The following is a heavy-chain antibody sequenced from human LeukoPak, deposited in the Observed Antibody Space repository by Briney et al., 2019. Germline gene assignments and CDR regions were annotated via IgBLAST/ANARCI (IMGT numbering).Heavy chain of an antibody. V-gene: IGHV3-74*01. CDR2: INSDGSST. CDR1: GFTFSDYA. J-gene: IGHJ3*02. CDR3: AREGRFGELLIRHDAFDI. Sequence: GGSLRLSCAASGFTFSDYAMHWVRQAPGKGLVWVSRINSDGSSTSYADSVKGRFTISRDNAKNTLYLQMNSLRAEDTAVYYCAREGRFGELLIRHDAFDIWGQGTMVTVSS. D-gene: IGHD3-10*01.